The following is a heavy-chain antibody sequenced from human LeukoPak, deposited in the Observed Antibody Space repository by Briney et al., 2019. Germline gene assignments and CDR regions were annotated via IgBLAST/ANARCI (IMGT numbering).Heavy chain of an antibody. Sequence: SVKVSCKASGGTFSSYAISWVRQAPGQGLEWMGRIIPIFGIANYAQKLQGRVTITADKSTSTAYMELSSLRSEDTAVYYCARMGNCSSTSCYTGFDWFDPWGQGTLVTVSS. V-gene: IGHV1-69*04. CDR3: ARMGNCSSTSCYTGFDWFDP. CDR1: GGTFSSYA. CDR2: IIPIFGIA. J-gene: IGHJ5*02. D-gene: IGHD2-2*02.